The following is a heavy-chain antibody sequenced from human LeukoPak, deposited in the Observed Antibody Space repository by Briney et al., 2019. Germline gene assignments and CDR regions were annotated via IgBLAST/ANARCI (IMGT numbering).Heavy chain of an antibody. CDR1: GYTFTGNY. D-gene: IGHD2-2*01. Sequence: ASVTLSCNASGYTFTGNYMNWVRHCPRQGLGWRRWRNPNSGGTNYAQKFQGRVTMTRDTSINTAYMELSRLRSDGTAVYYCARDYCSSTSCLVDWFDPWGQGTLVTVSS. V-gene: IGHV1-2*02. J-gene: IGHJ5*02. CDR2: RNPNSGGT. CDR3: ARDYCSSTSCLVDWFDP.